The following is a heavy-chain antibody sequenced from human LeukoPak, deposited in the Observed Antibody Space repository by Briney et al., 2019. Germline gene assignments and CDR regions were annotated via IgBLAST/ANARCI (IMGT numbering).Heavy chain of an antibody. CDR3: ARDYLVATLGPLVDY. D-gene: IGHD5-12*01. Sequence: GGSLRLSCAAFGFTFSSYGMHWVRQAPGKRLEGVAGISYDGSNKYYADAVRGRFTISRDNSKNTLYLQMNSLRAGDTAVYYCARDYLVATLGPLVDYWGQGTLVTVSS. J-gene: IGHJ4*02. CDR1: GFTFSSYG. V-gene: IGHV3-30*03. CDR2: ISYDGSNK.